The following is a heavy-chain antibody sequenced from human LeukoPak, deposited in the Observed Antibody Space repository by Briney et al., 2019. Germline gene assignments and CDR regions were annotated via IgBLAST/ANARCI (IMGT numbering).Heavy chain of an antibody. CDR1: GGTFSSYA. D-gene: IGHD2-15*01. CDR2: IIPIFGTA. V-gene: IGHV1-69*05. J-gene: IGHJ6*02. Sequence: ASVKVSCKASGGTFSSYAISWVRQAPGQGLEWMGGIIPIFGTANYAQKFQGRVTITTDESTSTAYMELSSLRSEDTAVYYCARPRVVVAATEDYYYGMDVWGQGTTVTVSS. CDR3: ARPRVVVAATEDYYYGMDV.